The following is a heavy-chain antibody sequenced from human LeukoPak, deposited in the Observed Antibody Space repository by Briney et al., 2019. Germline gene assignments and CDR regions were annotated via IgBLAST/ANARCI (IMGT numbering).Heavy chain of an antibody. Sequence: GSLRLSCAASAFTISASGMSWVRQPSGKGLEWISYISSSGTIIYYADSVKGRFTISRDSAKNSLFLQMNSLRAEDTAVHYCARDSRSHCSSTACYGPYFDYWGQGTLVTVSS. D-gene: IGHD2-2*01. CDR2: ISSSGTII. CDR3: ARDSRSHCSSTACYGPYFDY. V-gene: IGHV3-48*01. CDR1: AFTISASG. J-gene: IGHJ4*02.